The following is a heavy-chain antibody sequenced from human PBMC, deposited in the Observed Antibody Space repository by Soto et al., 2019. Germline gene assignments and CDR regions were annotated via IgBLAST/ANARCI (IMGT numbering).Heavy chain of an antibody. D-gene: IGHD1-26*01. J-gene: IGHJ6*02. CDR3: AREGASGFGMDV. CDR1: GGSIRSNY. V-gene: IGHV4-4*07. CDR2: IYTSGTT. Sequence: SETLSLTCNVSGGSIRSNYCSFIRHPSGKSLEWIGRIYTSGTTNYNPSLKSRATMLIDTSKNQFSLILSSVTAADTGVYYCAREGASGFGMDVWGQGTTVTVSS.